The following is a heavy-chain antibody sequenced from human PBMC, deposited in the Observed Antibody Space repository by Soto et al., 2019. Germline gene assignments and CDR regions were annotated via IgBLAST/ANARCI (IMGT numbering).Heavy chain of an antibody. V-gene: IGHV3-23*01. CDR1: GFPFSSYA. Sequence: EVQLLESGGGLVQPGGSLRLSCAASGFPFSSYAMSWVRQPPGKGLEWVSAISGGGGSTYYADSVKGRFTISRDNSKNTLYLQMTSLRVEDTAVYYCAKDAQAVARSEIDYWGQGTLVTVSS. CDR3: AKDAQAVARSEIDY. D-gene: IGHD6-19*01. CDR2: ISGGGGST. J-gene: IGHJ4*02.